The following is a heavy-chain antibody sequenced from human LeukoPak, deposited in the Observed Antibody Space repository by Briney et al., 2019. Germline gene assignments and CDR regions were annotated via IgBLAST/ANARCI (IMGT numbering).Heavy chain of an antibody. V-gene: IGHV4-59*01. J-gene: IGHJ6*02. CDR2: VHHTGSA. CDR3: ARDSWDYIAMDV. D-gene: IGHD1-7*01. CDR1: GISLTTYY. Sequence: SETLSLTCTVSGISLTTYYWSWVRQPPGKGLEWIGYVHHTGSADYNPSLKSRVSISLDMSKSQFSLMLSSATAADTAIYYCARDSWDYIAMDVWGPGTTVTVSS.